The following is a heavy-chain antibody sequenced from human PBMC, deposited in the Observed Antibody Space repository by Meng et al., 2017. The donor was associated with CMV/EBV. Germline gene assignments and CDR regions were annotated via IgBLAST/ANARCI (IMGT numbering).Heavy chain of an antibody. CDR1: GGSISSYY. D-gene: IGHD3-3*01. CDR3: ARGDLGYDFWSGSRPGILGYYYYGMDV. CDR2: IYYSGST. Sequence: SETLSLTCTVSGGSISSYYWSWIRQPPGKGLEWIGYIYYSGSTNYNPSPKSRVTVSVDTSKNQFSLKLSSVTAADTAVYYCARGDLGYDFWSGSRPGILGYYYYGMDVWGQGTTVTVS. J-gene: IGHJ6*02. V-gene: IGHV4-59*01.